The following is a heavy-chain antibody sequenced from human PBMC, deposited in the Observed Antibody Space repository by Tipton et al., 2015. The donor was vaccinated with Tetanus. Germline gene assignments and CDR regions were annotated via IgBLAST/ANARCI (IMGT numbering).Heavy chain of an antibody. J-gene: IGHJ4*02. CDR1: GGSISSGGYY. D-gene: IGHD1-1*01. CDR2: IYYSGST. CDR3: ARGVSRDWNGHYFDY. Sequence: TLSLTCTVSGGSISSGGYYWSWIRQHPGKGLEWIGYIYYSGSTYYNPSLKSRVTISVDTSKNQFSLKLSSVTAADTAVYYCARGVSRDWNGHYFDYWGQGALVTVSS. V-gene: IGHV4-31*03.